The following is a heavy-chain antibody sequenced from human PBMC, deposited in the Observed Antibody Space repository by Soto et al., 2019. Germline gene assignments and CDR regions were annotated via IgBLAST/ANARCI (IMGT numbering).Heavy chain of an antibody. CDR1: GFPFSSYV. D-gene: IGHD2-2*02. J-gene: IGHJ4*02. Sequence: QVLLVESGGGVVQPGRTLRLSCAASGFPFSSYVMHWVRQAPGKGLEWVAAISYDGTDNYYADSVKGRFTISRDNSKNTLNLHMTRRRPEDTAVYCCARRYTAAWTSFGYWGQGTMVTVSS. CDR2: ISYDGTDN. V-gene: IGHV3-30-3*01. CDR3: ARRYTAAWTSFGY.